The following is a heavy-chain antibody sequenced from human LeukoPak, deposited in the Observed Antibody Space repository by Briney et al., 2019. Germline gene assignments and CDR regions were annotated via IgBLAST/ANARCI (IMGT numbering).Heavy chain of an antibody. CDR2: ISWDGGST. J-gene: IGHJ4*02. CDR3: AKAGGGYGGNRKGVDFDY. Sequence: GGSLRLSCAASGFTFDDYAMHWVRQAPGKGLEWVSLISWDGGSTYYADSVKGRFTISRDNSKNSLYLQINSLRAEDTALYYCAKAGGGYGGNRKGVDFDYWGQGTLVTVSS. D-gene: IGHD4-23*01. CDR1: GFTFDDYA. V-gene: IGHV3-43D*03.